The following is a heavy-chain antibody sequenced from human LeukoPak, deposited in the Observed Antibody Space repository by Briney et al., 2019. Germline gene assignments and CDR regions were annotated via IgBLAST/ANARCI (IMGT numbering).Heavy chain of an antibody. CDR3: AKVADVYSVYYFDS. Sequence: GRSLRLSCTASGFTFGDYAMSWFRQAPGKGLEWVSFIYSGTIHYSDSVKGRFTISRDNSKNILYLQMNILRAEDTALYYCAKVADVYSVYYFDSWGPGTLVTVSS. CDR2: IYSGTI. J-gene: IGHJ4*02. CDR1: GFTFGDYA. V-gene: IGHV3-23*05. D-gene: IGHD2-21*01.